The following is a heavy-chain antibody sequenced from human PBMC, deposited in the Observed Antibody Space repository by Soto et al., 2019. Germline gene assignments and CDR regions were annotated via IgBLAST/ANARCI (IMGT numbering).Heavy chain of an antibody. CDR3: AREAARGITIFGVVITYGMDV. CDR1: GFTFSSYE. D-gene: IGHD3-3*01. Sequence: PGGSLILSCAASGFTFSSYEMNWFRQAPWKWLEGGSYISSSGSTIYYADSVKGRFTISRDNAKNSLYLQMNSLRAEDTAVYYCAREAARGITIFGVVITYGMDVWGQGTTVTVSS. J-gene: IGHJ6*02. CDR2: ISSSGSTI. V-gene: IGHV3-48*03.